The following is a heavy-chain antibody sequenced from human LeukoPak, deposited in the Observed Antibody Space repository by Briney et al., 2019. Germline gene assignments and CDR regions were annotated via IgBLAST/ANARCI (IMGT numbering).Heavy chain of an antibody. CDR1: GFTFDDYA. Sequence: GGSLRLSCAASGFTFDDYAMHWVRQAPGKGLEWVSGISWNSGAIGYADSVKGRFTISRDNAKNSLYLQMNGLRAEDTALYYCAKDKSDCSSIRCYTPFDYWGQGTLVTVSS. CDR3: AKDKSDCSSIRCYTPFDY. D-gene: IGHD2-2*02. CDR2: ISWNSGAI. J-gene: IGHJ4*02. V-gene: IGHV3-9*01.